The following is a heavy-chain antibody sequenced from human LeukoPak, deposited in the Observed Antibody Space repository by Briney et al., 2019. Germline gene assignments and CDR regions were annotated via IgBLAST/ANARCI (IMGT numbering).Heavy chain of an antibody. Sequence: AGYLRLSCAASGFTFSSYAMSRVRQAPGQGLEWVSAPSGSSDSTYYADSVKGRFNISRDNAKNTVDLQMSSLRAEDTAVYYCARVTSGSYYALGPWGQGTLVTVSS. CDR1: GFTFSSYA. V-gene: IGHV3-23*01. CDR3: ARVTSGSYYALGP. D-gene: IGHD1-26*01. CDR2: PSGSSDST. J-gene: IGHJ5*02.